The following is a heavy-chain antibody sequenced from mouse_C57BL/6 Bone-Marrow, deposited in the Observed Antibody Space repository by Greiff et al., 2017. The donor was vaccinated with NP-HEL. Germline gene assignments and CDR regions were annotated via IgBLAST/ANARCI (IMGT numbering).Heavy chain of an antibody. CDR3: ARKDYYGSSYDY. J-gene: IGHJ2*01. CDR2: IYPSDSET. CDR1: GYTFTSYW. D-gene: IGHD1-1*01. V-gene: IGHV1-61*01. Sequence: QVQLQQSGAELVRPGSSVKLSCKASGYTFTSYWMDWVKQRPGQGLEWIGNIYPSDSETPYNQKFKDKATLTVDKSSSTAYMQLSSLTSEDSAVYYCARKDYYGSSYDYWGQGTTLTVSS.